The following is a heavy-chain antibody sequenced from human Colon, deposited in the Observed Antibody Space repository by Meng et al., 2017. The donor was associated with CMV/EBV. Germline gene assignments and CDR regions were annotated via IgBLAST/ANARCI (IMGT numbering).Heavy chain of an antibody. V-gene: IGHV3-7*01. CDR1: GFSLSDYW. CDR3: ARGGCISRSCYRYYYYYGMDV. J-gene: IGHJ6*02. Sequence: GGSLRLSCAVSGFSLSDYWMNWVRQAPGKGLEWVANIKQDGSDENYVDSVKGRFTVSRDNAKNSVYLQMDSLRAEDTAVYYCARGGCISRSCYRYYYYYGMDVWGQGTTVTVSS. CDR2: IKQDGSDE. D-gene: IGHD2-2*01.